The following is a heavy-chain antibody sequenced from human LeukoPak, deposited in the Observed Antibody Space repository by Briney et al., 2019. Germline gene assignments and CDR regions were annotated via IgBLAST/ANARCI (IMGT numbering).Heavy chain of an antibody. CDR2: MNPNSGNT. CDR3: ARGEYCSSTSCYLSYYYYYYGMDV. J-gene: IGHJ6*02. D-gene: IGHD2-2*01. Sequence: ASVKVSCKASGYTFTSYDINWVRQATGQGPEWMGWMNPNSGNTGYAQKFQGRVTMTRNTSISTAYMELSSLRSEDTAVYYCARGEYCSSTSCYLSYYYYYYGMDVWGQGTTVTVSS. V-gene: IGHV1-8*01. CDR1: GYTFTSYD.